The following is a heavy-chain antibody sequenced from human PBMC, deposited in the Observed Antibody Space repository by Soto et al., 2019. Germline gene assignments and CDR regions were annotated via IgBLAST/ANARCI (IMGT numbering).Heavy chain of an antibody. V-gene: IGHV1-8*01. Sequence: ASVKVSCKTSGYTFTDYDINWVRQAPGQGLEWMGWVSPDSGNSGYAKQFQGRVTMTRDTSISTVYMELNSLTSEDTAVYYCEVIHCYWAQGTMVLVS. CDR3: EVIHCY. J-gene: IGHJ4*02. D-gene: IGHD2-21*01. CDR1: GYTFTDYD. CDR2: VSPDSGNS.